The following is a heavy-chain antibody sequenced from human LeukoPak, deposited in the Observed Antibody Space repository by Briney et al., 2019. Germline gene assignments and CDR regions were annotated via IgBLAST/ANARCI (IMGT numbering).Heavy chain of an antibody. V-gene: IGHV1-69*06. CDR2: IIPIFGTA. J-gene: IGHJ4*02. CDR3: AIVTTGSKPY. Sequence: GASVKVSCKASGGTFNNYTISWVRQAPGQGLEWMGGIIPIFGTANYAQKFQGRVTITADKSTSTVYMDLSSLRSEDTAVYYCAIVTTGSKPYWGQGTLVTVSS. D-gene: IGHD4-17*01. CDR1: GGTFNNYT.